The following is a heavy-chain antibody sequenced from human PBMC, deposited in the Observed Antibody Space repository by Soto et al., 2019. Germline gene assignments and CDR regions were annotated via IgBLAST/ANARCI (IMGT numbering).Heavy chain of an antibody. V-gene: IGHV1-69*15. CDR2: IIPIFGTT. D-gene: IGHD5-12*01. J-gene: IGHJ5*02. CDR3: AKDGGADGYFGNSLDP. Sequence: QVHLVQSGAEVKKPGSSVNVSCKASGGTFSNYAITWVRQAPGQGLEWVGRIIPIFGTTNVAQKFQGRVTITADEHTTTAYMELSGLRSDDTAVYYCAKDGGADGYFGNSLDPWGQGTLVTVSS. CDR1: GGTFSNYA.